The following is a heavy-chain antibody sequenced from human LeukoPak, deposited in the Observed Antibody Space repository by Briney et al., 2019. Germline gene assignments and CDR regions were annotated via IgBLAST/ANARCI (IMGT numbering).Heavy chain of an antibody. CDR3: ARAYYGSYYYGSGSSAGGDDAFDI. J-gene: IGHJ3*02. V-gene: IGHV4-30-2*01. CDR1: GGSIGSGGYY. D-gene: IGHD3-10*01. Sequence: SETLSLTCTVSGGSIGSGGYYWSWIRQPPGKGLEWIGYIYHSGSTYYNPSLKSRVTISVDRSKNQFSLKLSSVTAADTAVYYCARAYYGSYYYGSGSSAGGDDAFDIWGQGTMVTVSS. CDR2: IYHSGST.